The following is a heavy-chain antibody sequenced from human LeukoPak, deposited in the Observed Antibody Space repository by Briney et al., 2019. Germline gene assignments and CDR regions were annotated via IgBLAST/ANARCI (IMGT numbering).Heavy chain of an antibody. CDR1: GGSINSYY. V-gene: IGHV4-59*01. Sequence: SETLSLTCTVSGGSINSYYWSWIRQPPGKGLEWIGHIYHRGSTNYNPSLRSRVTISVYMSKNQFSLKLSSVTAADTAVYYCALGHYYDSSGYPGYWGQGTLVTVSS. J-gene: IGHJ4*02. CDR2: IYHRGST. CDR3: ALGHYYDSSGYPGY. D-gene: IGHD3-22*01.